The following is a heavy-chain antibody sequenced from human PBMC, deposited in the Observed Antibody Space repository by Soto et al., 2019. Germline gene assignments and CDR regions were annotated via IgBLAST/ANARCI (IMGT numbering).Heavy chain of an antibody. CDR2: ISGSGGST. CDR3: AGSYSSGWGFDY. J-gene: IGHJ4*02. Sequence: HPGGSLRLSCAASGFTFSSYAMSWVRQAPGKGLEWVSAISGSGGSTYYADSVKGRFTISRDNSKNTLYLQMNSLRAEDTAVYYCAGSYSSGWGFDYWGQGTLVTVSS. V-gene: IGHV3-23*01. CDR1: GFTFSSYA. D-gene: IGHD6-19*01.